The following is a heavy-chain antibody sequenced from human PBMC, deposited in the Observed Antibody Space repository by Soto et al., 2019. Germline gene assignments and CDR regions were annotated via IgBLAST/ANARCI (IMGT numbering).Heavy chain of an antibody. V-gene: IGHV3-11*01. CDR1: GFTFSDYY. D-gene: IGHD4-17*01. CDR2: ISSSGSTI. J-gene: IGHJ6*02. CDR3: ARANGDARFYYYYGMDV. Sequence: XESLRLSCAASGFTFSDYYMSWIRQAPGKGLEWVSYISSSGSTIYYADSVKGRFTISRDNAKNSLYLQMNSLRAEDTAVYYCARANGDARFYYYYGMDVWGQGTTVTVSS.